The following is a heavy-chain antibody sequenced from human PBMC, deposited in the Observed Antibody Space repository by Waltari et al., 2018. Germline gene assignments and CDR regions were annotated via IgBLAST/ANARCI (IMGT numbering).Heavy chain of an antibody. D-gene: IGHD6-13*01. CDR2: IWDEGSNK. Sequence: QVQLVESGGGVVQPGRSLRLSCAASGFTFSSYGMHWVRQAPGKGLGWLAVIWDEGSNKYYADSVKGRFTISRDNSKNTLYLQMNSLRAEDTAVYYCAKEGIAAAVFDYWGQGTLVTVSS. CDR3: AKEGIAAAVFDY. CDR1: GFTFSSYG. J-gene: IGHJ4*02. V-gene: IGHV3-33*06.